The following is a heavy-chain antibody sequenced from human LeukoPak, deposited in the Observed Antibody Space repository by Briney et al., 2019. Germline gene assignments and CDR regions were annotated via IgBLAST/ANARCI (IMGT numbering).Heavy chain of an antibody. Sequence: PSETLSLTCTVSGGSISSYYWSWIRQPPGKGLEWIGYIYYSGSTNYNPSLKSRVTISVDTSKNQFSLKLSSETAADTAVYYCARDRRSRGPYYYGMDVWGQGTTVTVSS. CDR2: IYYSGST. CDR3: ARDRRSRGPYYYGMDV. CDR1: GGSISSYY. D-gene: IGHD3-10*01. J-gene: IGHJ6*02. V-gene: IGHV4-59*01.